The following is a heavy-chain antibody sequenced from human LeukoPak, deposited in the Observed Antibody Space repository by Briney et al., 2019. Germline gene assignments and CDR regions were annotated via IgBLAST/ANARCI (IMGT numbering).Heavy chain of an antibody. Sequence: GGSLRLSCAASGFTFSSYWMSWVRQAPGKGLEWVANIKQDGSEKYYVDSVKGRFTISRDNAKNSLYLQMNSLRAEDTAVYYCARGIRAVIPYYFDYWGQGTLVTVSS. J-gene: IGHJ4*02. CDR3: ARGIRAVIPYYFDY. D-gene: IGHD3-10*01. CDR2: IKQDGSEK. V-gene: IGHV3-7*01. CDR1: GFTFSSYW.